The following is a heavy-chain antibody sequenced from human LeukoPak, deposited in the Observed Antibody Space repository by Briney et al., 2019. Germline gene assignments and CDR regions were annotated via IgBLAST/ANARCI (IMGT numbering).Heavy chain of an antibody. D-gene: IGHD3-22*01. J-gene: IGHJ4*02. V-gene: IGHV3-30-3*01. CDR1: GFTFSSYA. CDR3: ARAAWDYYDSSGYYYDY. CDR2: ISYDGSNK. Sequence: GGYLRLSCAASGFTFSSYAMHWVRQAPGKGLDWVAVISYDGSNKYYADSVKGRFTISRDNSKNTLYLQMNSLRAEDTAVYYCARAAWDYYDSSGYYYDYWGQGTLVTVSS.